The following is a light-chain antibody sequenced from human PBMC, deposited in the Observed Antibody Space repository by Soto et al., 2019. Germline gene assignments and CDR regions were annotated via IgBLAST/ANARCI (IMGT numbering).Light chain of an antibody. CDR1: ETVAGSY. J-gene: IGKJ5*01. V-gene: IGKV3-20*01. CDR2: GAS. Sequence: EIVLSQSPGTLSLSPGERATLSCRASETVAGSYLAWYQQKPGQAPRLLIHGASTRATGIADRFSGSGSGTDFTLTISRLEPEDFSVYYCHQYNNWPPSTFGQGTRLEIK. CDR3: HQYNNWPPST.